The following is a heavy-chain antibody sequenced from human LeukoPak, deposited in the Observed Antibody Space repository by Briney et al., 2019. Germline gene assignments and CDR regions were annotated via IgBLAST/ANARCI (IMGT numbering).Heavy chain of an antibody. D-gene: IGHD3-10*01. Sequence: SETLSLTCAVYGGSFSGYYWSWIRQPPGKGLEWIGEINHSGSTNYNPSLKSRVTISVDTSKNQFSLTLSAVTAADTAVYYCARRGVRGVIWSQGTLVTVSS. CDR3: ARRGVRGVI. V-gene: IGHV4-34*01. CDR2: INHSGST. J-gene: IGHJ4*02. CDR1: GGSFSGYY.